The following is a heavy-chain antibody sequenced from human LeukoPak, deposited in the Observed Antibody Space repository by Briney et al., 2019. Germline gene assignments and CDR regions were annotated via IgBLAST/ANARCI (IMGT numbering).Heavy chain of an antibody. CDR3: ARVVVGVTNRFDP. CDR2: INQAGSEK. J-gene: IGHJ5*02. V-gene: IGHV3-7*05. D-gene: IGHD2-15*01. CDR1: GFLLSSYW. Sequence: GGSLRLSCAASGFLLSSYWMSWVRQAPGKGLEWGANINQAGSEKYYVDSVKGRFTISRDNAKNSLFLQMNSLRAEDTAVYFCARVVVGVTNRFDPWGQGTLVIVSS.